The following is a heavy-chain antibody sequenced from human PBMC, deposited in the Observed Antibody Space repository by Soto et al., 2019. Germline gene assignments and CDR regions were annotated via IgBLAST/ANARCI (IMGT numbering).Heavy chain of an antibody. CDR2: ISGSGGST. CDR1: GFTFSSYA. CDR3: AKDVDADYYDSSGYYQWNAFDI. Sequence: GGSLRLSCAASGFTFSSYAMSWVRQAPGKGLEWVSAISGSGGSTYYADSVKGRFTISRDNSKNTLYLQMNSLRAEDTAVYYCAKDVDADYYDSSGYYQWNAFDIWGQGTMVTVSS. D-gene: IGHD3-22*01. V-gene: IGHV3-23*01. J-gene: IGHJ3*02.